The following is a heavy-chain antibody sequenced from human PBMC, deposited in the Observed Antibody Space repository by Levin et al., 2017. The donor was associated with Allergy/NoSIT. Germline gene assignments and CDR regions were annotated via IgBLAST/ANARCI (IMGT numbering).Heavy chain of an antibody. CDR1: GGSVSSATYY. D-gene: IGHD7-27*01. Sequence: SETLSLTCTFSGGSVSSATYYWTWIRQSPGKGLQWIGYVDDRGNTNYNPSLKSRVTISLDRSQNQFSLKLKSVTAADTAVYFCARNWGYFDFWGQGALVTVSS. CDR3: ARNWGYFDF. CDR2: VDDRGNT. V-gene: IGHV4-61*01. J-gene: IGHJ4*02.